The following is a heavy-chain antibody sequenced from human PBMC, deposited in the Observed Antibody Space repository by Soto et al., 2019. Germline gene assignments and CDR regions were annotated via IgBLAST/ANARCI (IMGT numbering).Heavy chain of an antibody. CDR2: ISGSGGST. V-gene: IGHV3-23*01. D-gene: IGHD3-16*02. Sequence: EVQLLESGGGLVQPGGSLRLSCAASGCTFSSYAMSWVRQAPGKGLEWVSAISGSGGSTYYADSVKGRFTISRDNSKNTRDLQMNSMRAEDTAVYYCAKDSTLSYDYVWWRYRYTGAFDIWGQWTMVTVS. J-gene: IGHJ3*02. CDR1: GCTFSSYA. CDR3: AKDSTLSYDYVWWRYRYTGAFDI.